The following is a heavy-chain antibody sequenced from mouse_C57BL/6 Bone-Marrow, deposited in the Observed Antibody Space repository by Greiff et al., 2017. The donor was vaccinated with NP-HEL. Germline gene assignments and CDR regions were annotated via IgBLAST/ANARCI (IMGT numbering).Heavy chain of an antibody. V-gene: IGHV5-16*01. J-gene: IGHJ4*01. CDR1: GFTFSDYY. CDR2: INYDGSST. Sequence: DVQLQESEGGLVQPGSSMKLSCTASGFTFSDYYMAWVRQVPEKGLEWVANINYDGSSTYYLDSLKSRFIISRDNAKNILYLQMSSLKSEDTATYYCARVWLRRRGYAMDYWGQGTSVTVSS. CDR3: ARVWLRRRGYAMDY. D-gene: IGHD2-2*01.